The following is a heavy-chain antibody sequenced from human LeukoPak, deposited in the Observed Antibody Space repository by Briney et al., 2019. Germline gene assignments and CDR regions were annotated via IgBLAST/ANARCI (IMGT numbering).Heavy chain of an antibody. CDR1: GYTFTSYG. CDR3: ARGPYYYDSSGYVLAFDI. Sequence: ASVKVSCKASGYTFTSYGISWVRQAPGQGLEWMGWISAYNGNTNYAQKLQGRATMTTDTSTSTAYMELRSLRSDDTAVYYCARGPYYYDSSGYVLAFDIWGQGTMVTVSS. J-gene: IGHJ3*02. CDR2: ISAYNGNT. V-gene: IGHV1-18*01. D-gene: IGHD3-22*01.